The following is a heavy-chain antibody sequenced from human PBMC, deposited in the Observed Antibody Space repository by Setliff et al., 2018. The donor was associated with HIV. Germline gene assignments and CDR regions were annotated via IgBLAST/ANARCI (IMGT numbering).Heavy chain of an antibody. Sequence: PSETLSLTCTVSGGSIRSSSYYWGWIRQPPGKGLEWTGSIYYSGSTYYNSSLRSRVTISGDTSISTAYMELSRLRSDDTAVYYCARGTRVGANDAFDVWGQGTMVTVSS. CDR3: ARGTRVGANDAFDV. D-gene: IGHD1-26*01. J-gene: IGHJ3*01. V-gene: IGHV4-39*07. CDR2: IYYSGST. CDR1: GGSIRSSSYY.